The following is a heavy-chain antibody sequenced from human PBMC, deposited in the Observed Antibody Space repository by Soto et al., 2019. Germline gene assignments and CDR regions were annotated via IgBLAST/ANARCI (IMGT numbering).Heavy chain of an antibody. CDR2: IYYSGST. J-gene: IGHJ5*02. CDR1: GGSISSSSYY. Sequence: QLQLQESGPGLVKPSETLSLTCTVSGGSISSSSYYWGWIRQPPGKGLEWIGSIYYSGSTYYNPSLKSRVTISVDTSKNQFSLKLSSVTAADTAVYYCARHGRPLWFGEPAGGFDPWGQGTLVTVSS. V-gene: IGHV4-39*01. D-gene: IGHD3-10*01. CDR3: ARHGRPLWFGEPAGGFDP.